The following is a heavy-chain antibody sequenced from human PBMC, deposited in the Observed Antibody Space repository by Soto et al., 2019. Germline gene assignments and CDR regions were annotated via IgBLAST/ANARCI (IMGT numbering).Heavy chain of an antibody. J-gene: IGHJ4*02. CDR2: LKSNADGGTT. CDR1: GFTLNNAW. V-gene: IGHV3-15*01. Sequence: PVGSLRLSCATSGFTLNNAWMSWVRQTPGKGLEWVGRLKSNADGGTTDYAAPVKGRFTISRDNAKNSLYLHMNTLRADDTAVYYCAAVAGGFRFDHWGQGTLVTVSS. CDR3: AAVAGGFRFDH. D-gene: IGHD6-19*01.